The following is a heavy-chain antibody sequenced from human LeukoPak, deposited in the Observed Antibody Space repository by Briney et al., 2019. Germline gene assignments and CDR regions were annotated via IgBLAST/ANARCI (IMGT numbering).Heavy chain of an antibody. CDR2: IKEDGSEN. Sequence: GGSLRFSCAASGFTFSRYWMTWVRQAPGKGLEWVANIKEDGSENSYVESVKGRFTISRDNAKNSLYLQLNSLRAEDTAVYFCARQRYSDYWGQGTLVTVSS. V-gene: IGHV3-7*01. CDR3: ARQRYSDY. CDR1: GFTFSRYW. D-gene: IGHD1-1*01. J-gene: IGHJ4*02.